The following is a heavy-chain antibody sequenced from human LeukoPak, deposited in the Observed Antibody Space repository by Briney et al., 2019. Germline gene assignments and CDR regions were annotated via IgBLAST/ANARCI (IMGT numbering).Heavy chain of an antibody. Sequence: ASVKVSCKASGYTFTSYAMNWVQQAPGQGLEWMGWINTNTGNPTYAQGFTGRFVFSLDTSVSTAYLQISSLKAEDTAVYYCACTYYYDSSGYCSHYYYYYGMDVWGQGTTVTVSS. J-gene: IGHJ6*02. CDR1: GYTFTSYA. D-gene: IGHD3-22*01. CDR3: ACTYYYDSSGYCSHYYYYYGMDV. V-gene: IGHV7-4-1*02. CDR2: INTNTGNP.